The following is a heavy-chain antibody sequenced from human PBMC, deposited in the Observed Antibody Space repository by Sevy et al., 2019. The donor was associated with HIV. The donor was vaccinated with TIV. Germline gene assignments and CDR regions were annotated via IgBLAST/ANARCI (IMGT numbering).Heavy chain of an antibody. Sequence: SESLSLTCTVSGGSISSYYWSCIRQPPGKGLEWIGYIYYSGSTNYNPSLKSRVTISVDTSKNQFSLKLSSVTAVDTAVYYCATSPGRYTDHPAFDIWGQGTLVTVSS. V-gene: IGHV4-59*13. D-gene: IGHD6-19*01. CDR1: GGSISSYY. J-gene: IGHJ3*02. CDR2: IYYSGST. CDR3: ATSPGRYTDHPAFDI.